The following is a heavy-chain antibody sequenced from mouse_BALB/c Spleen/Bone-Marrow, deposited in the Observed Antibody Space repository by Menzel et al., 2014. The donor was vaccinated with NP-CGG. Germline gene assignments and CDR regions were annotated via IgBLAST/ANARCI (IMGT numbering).Heavy chain of an antibody. CDR1: GYTFTSYW. V-gene: IGHV1S22*01. D-gene: IGHD2-1*01. J-gene: IGHJ1*01. CDR3: TRGDGNYWYFDV. Sequence: LQQPGSELVRPGASVKLSCKASGYTFTSYWMHWVKQRHGQGLEWIGNTYPGSGSTNYDEKFKSKGTLTVDTSSSTAYMHLSSLTSEDSAVYYCTRGDGNYWYFDVWGAGTTVTVSS. CDR2: TYPGSGST.